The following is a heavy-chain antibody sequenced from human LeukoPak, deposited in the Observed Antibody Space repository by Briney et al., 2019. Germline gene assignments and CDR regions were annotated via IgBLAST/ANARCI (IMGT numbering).Heavy chain of an antibody. J-gene: IGHJ4*02. CDR3: ARARSGYSSGWYQFTY. CDR2: INPSGGST. V-gene: IGHV1-46*01. D-gene: IGHD6-19*01. CDR1: GYTFTNYY. Sequence: ASVKVSCKASGYTFTNYYMHWVRQAPGQGLEWMGIINPSGGSTSYAQEFQGRVTMTRDTSTSTVYMELSSLRSEDTAVYYCARARSGYSSGWYQFTYWGQGTLFTVSS.